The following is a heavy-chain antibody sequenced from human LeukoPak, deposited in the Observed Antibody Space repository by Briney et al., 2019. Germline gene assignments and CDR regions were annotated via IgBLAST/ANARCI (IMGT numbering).Heavy chain of an antibody. CDR3: ARGTGYSRRSTPT. J-gene: IGHJ5*01. CDR1: GYTFTITA. CDR2: INTNTGNT. Sequence: ASVKVSCKASGYTFTITAMNWVRQAPGQGLEWMGWINTNTGNTTYAQGFTGRFVFSLDTSASTEYLQISSAKAQDTALYYSARGTGYSRRSTPTCGHRTPVTVSS. D-gene: IGHD6-13*01. V-gene: IGHV7-4-1*02.